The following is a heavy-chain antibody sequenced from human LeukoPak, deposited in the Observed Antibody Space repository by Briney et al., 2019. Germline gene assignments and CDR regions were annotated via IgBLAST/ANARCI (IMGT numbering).Heavy chain of an antibody. CDR3: AKAAGGGDYNFFDC. V-gene: IGHV3-23*01. D-gene: IGHD4-17*01. Sequence: PGGSLRLSCAASGFTFSSYAMSWVRQAPGKGLEWVSGISGSGGSTYYADSVKGRFTVSRDNSKNTLYLQMQSRRAEDTAVYYCAKAAGGGDYNFFDCWGQGTLVTVSS. CDR1: GFTFSSYA. CDR2: ISGSGGST. J-gene: IGHJ4*02.